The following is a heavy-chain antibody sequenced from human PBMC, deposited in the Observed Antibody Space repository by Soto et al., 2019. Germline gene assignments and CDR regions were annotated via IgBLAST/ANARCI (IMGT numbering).Heavy chain of an antibody. J-gene: IGHJ4*02. V-gene: IGHV1-2*04. CDR3: AREWFGESFQTSFDY. Sequence: ASVKVSCKASGYTFTGYYMHWVRQAPGQGLEWMGWINPNSGGTNYAQKFQGWVTMTRDTSISTAYMELSRLRSDDTAVYYCAREWFGESFQTSFDYWGQGALVTVSS. D-gene: IGHD3-10*01. CDR2: INPNSGGT. CDR1: GYTFTGYY.